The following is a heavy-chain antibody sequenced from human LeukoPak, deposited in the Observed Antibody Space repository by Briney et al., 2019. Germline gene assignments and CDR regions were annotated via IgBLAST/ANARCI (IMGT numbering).Heavy chain of an antibody. V-gene: IGHV3-23*01. CDR3: ANYDSRKGYFQH. D-gene: IGHD3-22*01. CDR1: GFTFSSYG. CDR2: ISGSGGST. Sequence: QTGGSLRLSCAASGFTFSSYGMSWVRQAPGKGLEWVSAISGSGGSTYYADSVKGRFTISRDSSKNTLYLQMNSLRAEDTAVYYCANYDSRKGYFQHWGQGTLVTVSS. J-gene: IGHJ1*01.